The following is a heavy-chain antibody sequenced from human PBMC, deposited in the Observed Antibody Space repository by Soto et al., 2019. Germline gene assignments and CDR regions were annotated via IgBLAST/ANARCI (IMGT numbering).Heavy chain of an antibody. V-gene: IGHV1-69*02. D-gene: IGHD5-12*01. CDR2: IIPILGIE. J-gene: IGHJ3*02. CDR3: ASTYSGYNYGPAFDI. Sequence: QVQLVQSGAEVKKPGSSVKVSCKASGGTFSSYTISWVRQAPGQGLEWMGRIIPILGIENYSQKFEGRVTITADKSTSTAYMELSSLRSEDTAVYYCASTYSGYNYGPAFDIWGQGTMVTVSS. CDR1: GGTFSSYT.